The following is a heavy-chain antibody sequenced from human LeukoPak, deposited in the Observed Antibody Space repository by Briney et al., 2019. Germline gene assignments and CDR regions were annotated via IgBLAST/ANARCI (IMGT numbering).Heavy chain of an antibody. Sequence: PGGSLRLSCSASGFTFSNYPMHWVRQAPGKRLEYVSAISGNGANTYYADSVKGRFTISRDNSKNTLYFQMISLTPEDTAVYYCARDRGGFSGRHPLYHFDRWGQGTLVTVSS. CDR1: GFTFSNYP. V-gene: IGHV3-64D*06. J-gene: IGHJ4*02. CDR3: ARDRGGFSGRHPLYHFDR. CDR2: ISGNGANT. D-gene: IGHD1-26*01.